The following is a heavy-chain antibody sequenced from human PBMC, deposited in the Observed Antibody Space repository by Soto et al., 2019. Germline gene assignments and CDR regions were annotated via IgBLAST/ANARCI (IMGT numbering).Heavy chain of an antibody. V-gene: IGHV4-59*08. CDR1: GGNISSYY. D-gene: IGHD4-17*01. J-gene: IGHJ4*02. CDR2: IYYSGST. CDR3: ARLNSRGDYDPPYYFDY. Sequence: SETLSLTCTVSGGNISSYYWSWIRQHPGKGLEWIGYIYYSGSTNYNPSLKSRITISVDTSKNHFSLKLSSVTAADTAVYYCARLNSRGDYDPPYYFDYWGQGTLVTVSS.